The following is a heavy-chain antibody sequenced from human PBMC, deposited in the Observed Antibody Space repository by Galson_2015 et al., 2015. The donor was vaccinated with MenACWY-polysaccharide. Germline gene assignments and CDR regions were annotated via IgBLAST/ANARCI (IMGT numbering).Heavy chain of an antibody. Sequence: SVKVSCKASRYTFTGYFMHWVRQAPGQGLEWLGWIYPNSGGTSYAQKFQGRVTMTRDTSISTAYMELSSLRSDDTAVYYCAREFQRGHDYWGQGTLVTVSS. J-gene: IGHJ4*02. CDR2: IYPNSGGT. V-gene: IGHV1-2*02. CDR1: RYTFTGYF. CDR3: AREFQRGHDY.